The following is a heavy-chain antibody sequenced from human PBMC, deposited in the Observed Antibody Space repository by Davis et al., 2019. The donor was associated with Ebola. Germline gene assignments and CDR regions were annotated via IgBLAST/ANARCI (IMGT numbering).Heavy chain of an antibody. D-gene: IGHD3-16*01. CDR2: ISWNSGSI. V-gene: IGHV3-9*01. J-gene: IGHJ5*02. CDR1: GFTFDDYA. Sequence: SLKISCAASGFTFDDYAMHWVRQAPGKGLEWVSGISWNSGSIGYADSVKGRFTISRDNAKNSLYLQMNSLRAEDTAVYYCARMSGLDWFDPWGQGTLVTVSS. CDR3: ARMSGLDWFDP.